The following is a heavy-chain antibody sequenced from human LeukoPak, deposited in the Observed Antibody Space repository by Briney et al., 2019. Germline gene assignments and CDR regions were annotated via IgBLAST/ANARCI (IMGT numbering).Heavy chain of an antibody. CDR3: ARDVGGSLDY. D-gene: IGHD1-26*01. V-gene: IGHV3-7*01. J-gene: IGHJ4*02. CDR2: IKGDESAR. Sequence: GGSLRLSCAASGFTFSTYWMAWVRQAPGKGLEWVANIKGDESARHQADSVGGRFTISRDNAQNSVYLQMSTLRGEDTAVYYCARDVGGSLDYWGQGTLVTVSS. CDR1: GFTFSTYW.